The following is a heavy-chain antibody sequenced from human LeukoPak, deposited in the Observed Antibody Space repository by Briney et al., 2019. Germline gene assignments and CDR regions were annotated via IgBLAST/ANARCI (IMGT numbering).Heavy chain of an antibody. CDR2: INPNSGGT. J-gene: IGHJ3*02. D-gene: IGHD3-10*01. Sequence: ASVKVSCKASGYTFTGYYVHWVRQAPGQGLEWMGWINPNSGGTNYAQKFQGRVTMTRDTSISTAYMELSRLRSDDTAVYYCARQFLWFGELFDAFDIWGQGTMVTVSS. CDR1: GYTFTGYY. V-gene: IGHV1-2*02. CDR3: ARQFLWFGELFDAFDI.